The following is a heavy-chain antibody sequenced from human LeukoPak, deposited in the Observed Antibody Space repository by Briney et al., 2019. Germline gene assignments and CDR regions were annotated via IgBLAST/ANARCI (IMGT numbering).Heavy chain of an antibody. D-gene: IGHD2-2*01. Sequence: GGSLRLSCAASGFTFSSYGMHWVRQAPGKGLEWVAFIRYDASNKYYGDSVKGRFIISRDNSKNTLYLQMNSLRAEDTAVYHCAKRHCSSTSCFPYYLGNWGQGTLVTVSS. CDR1: GFTFSSYG. CDR3: AKRHCSSTSCFPYYLGN. J-gene: IGHJ4*02. CDR2: IRYDASNK. V-gene: IGHV3-30*02.